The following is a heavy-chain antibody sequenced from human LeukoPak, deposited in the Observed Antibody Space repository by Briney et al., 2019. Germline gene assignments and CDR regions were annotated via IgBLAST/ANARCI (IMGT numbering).Heavy chain of an antibody. D-gene: IGHD2-8*01. CDR1: GYTFTAHY. V-gene: IGHV1-2*06. CDR3: ARGAMYAFDY. J-gene: IGHJ4*02. Sequence: GASVKVSCKASGYTFTAHYIHWVRQTPGQGLEVMGLIDPIKGDTNYAQKFLGRVTMTGDTCISTVYMELNSLTSDDTALYYCARGAMYAFDYWGQGTLVTVSS. CDR2: IDPIKGDT.